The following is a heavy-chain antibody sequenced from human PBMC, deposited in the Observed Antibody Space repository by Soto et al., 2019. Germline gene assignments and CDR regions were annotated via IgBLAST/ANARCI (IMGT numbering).Heavy chain of an antibody. V-gene: IGHV3-49*03. J-gene: IGHJ6*03. CDR3: TRDGGIAAAGGRYYYMDV. D-gene: IGHD6-13*01. CDR2: IRSKAYGGTT. Sequence: GGSLRLSCTASGFTFGDYAMSWFRQAPGKGLEWVGFIRSKAYGGTTEYAASVKGRFTISRDDSKSIAYLQMNSLKTEDTAVYYCTRDGGIAAAGGRYYYMDVWGKGTTVTVSS. CDR1: GFTFGDYA.